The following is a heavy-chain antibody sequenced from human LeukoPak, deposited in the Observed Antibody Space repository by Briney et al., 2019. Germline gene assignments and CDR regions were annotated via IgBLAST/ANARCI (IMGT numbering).Heavy chain of an antibody. CDR2: ISSSSSYI. V-gene: IGHV3-21*01. J-gene: IGHJ4*02. D-gene: IGHD6-19*01. CDR1: GFTFSSYS. CDR3: ARDSGMAVAAE. Sequence: GGSLRLSCAASGFTFSSYSMNWVRQAPGKGLEWVSSISSSSSYIYYADSVKGRFTISRDNAKNSLYLQMNSPRAEDTAVYYCARDSGMAVAAEWGQGTLVTVSS.